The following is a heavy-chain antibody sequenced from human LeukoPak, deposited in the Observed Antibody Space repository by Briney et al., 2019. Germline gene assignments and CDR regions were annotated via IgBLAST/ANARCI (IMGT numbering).Heavy chain of an antibody. Sequence: GASVKVSCKASGYTFTGYYMHWVRQAPGQGLEWMGWINPNSGGTNYAQKFQGWVTMTRDTSISTAYMELSRLRSDDTAAYYCARVGPGSYWDYFDYWGQGTLVTVSS. CDR1: GYTFTGYY. V-gene: IGHV1-2*04. CDR3: ARVGPGSYWDYFDY. J-gene: IGHJ4*02. D-gene: IGHD3-10*01. CDR2: INPNSGGT.